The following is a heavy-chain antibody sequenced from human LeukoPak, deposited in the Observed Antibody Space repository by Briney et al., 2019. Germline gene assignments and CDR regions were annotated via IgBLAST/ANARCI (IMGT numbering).Heavy chain of an antibody. CDR3: ARESSPEDAFDI. CDR1: GFTFSDYE. D-gene: IGHD1-14*01. J-gene: IGHJ3*02. CDR2: ISTSGSTI. Sequence: GGSLRLSCAASGFTFSDYEMNWVRQAPGKGLEWILHISTSGSTIYYADSVKGRFTISRDIAKNSLYLQMNSLRAEDTAVYYCARESSPEDAFDIWGQGTMVTVSS. V-gene: IGHV3-48*03.